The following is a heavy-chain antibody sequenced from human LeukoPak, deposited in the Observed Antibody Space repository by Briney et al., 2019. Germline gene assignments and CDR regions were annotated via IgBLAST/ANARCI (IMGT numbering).Heavy chain of an antibody. CDR1: GFTFSIYS. V-gene: IGHV3-21*01. D-gene: IGHD4-17*01. Sequence: GGSLRLSCAASGFTFSIYSMNWVRQAPGKGLEWVSSISSSSSYIYYADSVKGRFTISRDNAKNSLYLQMNSLRAEDTAVYYCASCYDYGDYVPGCDYWGQGTLVTVSS. CDR2: ISSSSSYI. CDR3: ASCYDYGDYVPGCDY. J-gene: IGHJ4*02.